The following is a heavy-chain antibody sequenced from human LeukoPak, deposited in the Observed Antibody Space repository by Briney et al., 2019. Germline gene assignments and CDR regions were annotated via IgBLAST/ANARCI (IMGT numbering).Heavy chain of an antibody. CDR2: ISYDGSNK. J-gene: IGHJ4*02. CDR3: AKEITGPNRAVAGLNY. D-gene: IGHD6-19*01. CDR1: GFSFSSYG. Sequence: GGSLGLSCAASGFSFSSYGMHWVRQAPGKGLEWVALISYDGSNKYYADSVKGRFTISRDNSKNTLYLQMNSLRAEDTAVYYCAKEITGPNRAVAGLNYWGQGTLVTVSS. V-gene: IGHV3-30*18.